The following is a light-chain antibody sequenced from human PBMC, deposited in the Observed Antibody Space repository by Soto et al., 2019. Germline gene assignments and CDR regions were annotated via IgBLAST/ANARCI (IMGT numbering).Light chain of an antibody. CDR2: DAS. V-gene: IGKV1-5*01. CDR3: QQYISYS. Sequence: DIQMTQSPSTLSASVGDRVTITCRASQSITSWLAWYQQKPGKAPKLLIYDASSLESGVPSRFSGSGSGTEFTLTISSLQPDDFAPYYCQQYISYSFGQGTKVEIK. J-gene: IGKJ1*01. CDR1: QSITSW.